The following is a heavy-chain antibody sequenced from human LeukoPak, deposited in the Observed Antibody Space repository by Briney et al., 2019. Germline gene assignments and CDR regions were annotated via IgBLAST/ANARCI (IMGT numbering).Heavy chain of an antibody. J-gene: IGHJ6*03. Sequence: PGGSLRLSCAASGFTFSSYGMHWVRQAPGKGLEWVAFIRYDGSNRYYADSVKGRFTISRDNSKNTLYLQMSSLRAEDTAVYYCARASSPLRYFDWLTLGSYYYYYMDVWGKGTTVTISS. D-gene: IGHD3-9*01. V-gene: IGHV3-30*02. CDR1: GFTFSSYG. CDR2: IRYDGSNR. CDR3: ARASSPLRYFDWLTLGSYYYYYMDV.